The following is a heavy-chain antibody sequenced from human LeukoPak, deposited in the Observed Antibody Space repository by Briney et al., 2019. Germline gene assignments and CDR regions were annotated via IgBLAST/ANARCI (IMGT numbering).Heavy chain of an antibody. CDR3: AKHPYEGYCSGGSCWNNWFDP. CDR1: GFTFSSYG. D-gene: IGHD2-15*01. V-gene: IGHV3-23*01. CDR2: ISGSGGST. Sequence: LTGGSLRLSCAASGFTFSSYGMSWVRQAPGKGLEWVSAISGSGGSTYYADSVKGRFTISRDNSKNTLSLQMNSLRAEDTAIYYCAKHPYEGYCSGGSCWNNWFDPWGQGTLVTVSS. J-gene: IGHJ5*02.